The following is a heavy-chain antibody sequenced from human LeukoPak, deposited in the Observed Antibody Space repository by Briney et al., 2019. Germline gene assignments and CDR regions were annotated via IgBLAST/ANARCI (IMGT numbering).Heavy chain of an antibody. CDR2: ISSSSSTI. V-gene: IGHV3-48*04. J-gene: IGHJ4*02. D-gene: IGHD3-22*01. CDR3: ARRGSAYYYDSSGYYLDY. Sequence: GGSLRLSCAASGFTFSSYSMNWVRQAPGKGLEWVSYISSSSSTIYYADSVKGRFTISRDNAKNSLYLQMNSLRAEDTAVYYCARRGSAYYYDSSGYYLDYWGQGTLVTVSS. CDR1: GFTFSSYS.